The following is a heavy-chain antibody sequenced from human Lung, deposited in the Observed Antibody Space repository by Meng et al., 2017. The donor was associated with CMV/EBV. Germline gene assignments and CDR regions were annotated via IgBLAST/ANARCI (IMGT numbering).Heavy chain of an antibody. Sequence: ASVKVSXKVSGYTLTELSRHWVRQAPGKGLEWMGGFDPEDGETIYAQHFQGRVTMTEDTSTDTAYMELSSLTSEDTAVYYCATGQYDSRGYYSRTLYYWGQGTLVTVSS. CDR2: FDPEDGET. D-gene: IGHD3-22*01. CDR3: ATGQYDSRGYYSRTLYY. CDR1: GYTLTELS. J-gene: IGHJ4*02. V-gene: IGHV1-24*01.